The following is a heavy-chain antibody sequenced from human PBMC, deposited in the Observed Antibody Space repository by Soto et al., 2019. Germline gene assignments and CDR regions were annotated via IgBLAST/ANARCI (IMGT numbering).Heavy chain of an antibody. V-gene: IGHV3-7*01. CDR3: VRATSPRRAHC. CDR2: LRQDGRES. J-gene: IGHJ4*01. CDR1: GCALSTYW. D-gene: IGHD2-2*01. Sequence: GVGPSRSGAASGCALSTYWVSWVRQARGKGREWVANLRQDGRESHYMDSVKGRFTISRDNAKNSLYLQMNSLRVEDTAVYYCVRATSPRRAHCCGHGPLVTVSS.